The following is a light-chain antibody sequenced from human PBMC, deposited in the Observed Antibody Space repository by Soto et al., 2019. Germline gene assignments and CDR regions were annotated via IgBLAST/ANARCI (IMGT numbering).Light chain of an antibody. J-gene: IGKJ1*01. CDR3: KQYGRSGK. V-gene: IGKV3-20*01. Sequence: EIVMTHSPSTLSASPVERATLSCMASQIVSRTYLAWYQQKPVQAPRLLIYATSSRATGIPDRFSGSGSGTDFTLTISRLEPEDFAVYYCKQYGRSGKFGQGTKVDIK. CDR2: ATS. CDR1: QIVSRTY.